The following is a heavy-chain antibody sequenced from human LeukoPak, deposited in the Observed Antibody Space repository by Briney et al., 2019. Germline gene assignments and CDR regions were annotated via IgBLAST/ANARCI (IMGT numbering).Heavy chain of an antibody. V-gene: IGHV1-18*01. CDR2: ISAYNGNT. CDR3: ARWDRTNNWFDP. CDR1: GYTFACYG. D-gene: IGHD1-14*01. Sequence: GASVKVSCKASGYTFACYGISWVRQAPGQGLEWMGWISAYNGNTNYAQKLQGRVTMTTDTSTSTAYMELRSLRSDDTAVYYCARWDRTNNWFDPWGQGTLVTVSS. J-gene: IGHJ5*02.